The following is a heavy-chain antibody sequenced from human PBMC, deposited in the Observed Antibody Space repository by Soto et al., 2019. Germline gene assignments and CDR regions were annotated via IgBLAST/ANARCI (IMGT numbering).Heavy chain of an antibody. J-gene: IGHJ4*02. Sequence: SETLCLTCTVSGDSITNSGYFWAWIRQPPGKGLEWIGSIYYSGTTYSHPSLNSRVTVSVDTSKNQFSLKLFSLTAADTAVYYCARLARFDLYFDYWGQGTLVTVSS. V-gene: IGHV4-39*01. CDR2: IYYSGTT. D-gene: IGHD3-3*01. CDR3: ARLARFDLYFDY. CDR1: GDSITNSGYF.